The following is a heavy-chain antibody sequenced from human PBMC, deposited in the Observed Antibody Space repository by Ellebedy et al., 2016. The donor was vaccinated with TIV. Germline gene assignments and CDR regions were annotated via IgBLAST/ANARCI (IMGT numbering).Heavy chain of an antibody. J-gene: IGHJ6*02. V-gene: IGHV1-3*01. D-gene: IGHD4-11*01. CDR2: INAGNGNT. Sequence: ASVKVSCKASGYTFTSYAMHWVRQAPGQRLEWMGWINAGNGNTKYSQKFQGRVTITRDTSASTAYMELSSLRSEDTAVYYCARDLVTTYYYYYGMDVWGQGTTVTVFS. CDR1: GYTFTSYA. CDR3: ARDLVTTYYYYYGMDV.